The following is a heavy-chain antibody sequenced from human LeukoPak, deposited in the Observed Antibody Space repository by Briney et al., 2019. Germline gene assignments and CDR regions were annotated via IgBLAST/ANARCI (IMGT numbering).Heavy chain of an antibody. CDR3: ARASGSGYYYGY. V-gene: IGHV4-59*01. CDR1: GGSINNYY. D-gene: IGHD3-22*01. Sequence: SETLSLTCKVSGGSINNYYWSWIRQPPGKGLEWIGYIYHSGSTNYNPSLKSRVTISVDRSKNQFSLKLNSVTAADTAVYYCARASGSGYYYGYWGQGTLVTVSS. CDR2: IYHSGST. J-gene: IGHJ4*02.